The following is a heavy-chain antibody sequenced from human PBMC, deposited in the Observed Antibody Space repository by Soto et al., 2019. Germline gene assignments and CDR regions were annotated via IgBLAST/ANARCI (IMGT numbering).Heavy chain of an antibody. Sequence: SETLSLTCTVSGGSISSYYWSWIRQPPGKGLEWIGYIYYSGSTNYNPSLKSRVTMSVDTSKNQFSLKLSSVTAADTAVYYCARSGIPRGIYCSSTSCPIYGMDVWGQGTTVTVSS. CDR2: IYYSGST. D-gene: IGHD2-2*01. CDR3: ARSGIPRGIYCSSTSCPIYGMDV. V-gene: IGHV4-59*01. J-gene: IGHJ6*02. CDR1: GGSISSYY.